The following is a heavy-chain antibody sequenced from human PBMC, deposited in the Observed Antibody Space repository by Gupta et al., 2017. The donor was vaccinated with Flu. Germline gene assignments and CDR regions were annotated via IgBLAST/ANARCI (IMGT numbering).Heavy chain of an antibody. CDR2: INPNSGGT. CDR1: GYTFTDYY. CDR3: ARETTLVSDY. V-gene: IGHV1-2*06. J-gene: IGHJ4*02. Sequence: GYTFTDYYIHWVRQAPGQGLEWMGRINPNSGGTNYAQKFHGRFTMTRYTSISTASMALSRLSSDDTAVYYCARETTLVSDYWGQGTLVTVSS.